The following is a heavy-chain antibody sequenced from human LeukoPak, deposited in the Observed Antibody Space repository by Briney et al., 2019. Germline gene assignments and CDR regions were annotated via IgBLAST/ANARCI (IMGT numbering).Heavy chain of an antibody. D-gene: IGHD2-15*01. CDR1: GGSISSGNCY. Sequence: PSETLSLTCTVSGGSISSGNCYWGWIRQPPGKGLEWLGNIYYSGSTYYNPSLKSRVTISVDTSKNQFSLNLISVTAADTAVYYCARLDCSPGSCYFDYWGQGTLVTVSS. V-gene: IGHV4-39*01. CDR3: ARLDCSPGSCYFDY. J-gene: IGHJ4*02. CDR2: IYYSGST.